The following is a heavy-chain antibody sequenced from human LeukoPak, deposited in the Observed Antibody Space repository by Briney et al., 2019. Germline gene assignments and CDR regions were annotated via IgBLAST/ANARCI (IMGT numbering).Heavy chain of an antibody. CDR3: ARRVTMVRGVITSRDWFDP. CDR1: GGSISSSSYY. J-gene: IGHJ5*02. Sequence: SETLSLTCTVSGGSISSSSYYWGWIRQPPGKGLEWIGSIYYSGSTYYNPSLKSRVTISVDTSKNQFSLKLSSVTAADTAVYYCARRVTMVRGVITSRDWFDPWGQGTLVTVSS. CDR2: IYYSGST. V-gene: IGHV4-39*01. D-gene: IGHD3-10*01.